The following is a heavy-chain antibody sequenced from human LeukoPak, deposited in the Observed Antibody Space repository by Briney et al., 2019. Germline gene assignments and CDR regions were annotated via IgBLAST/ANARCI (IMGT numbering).Heavy chain of an antibody. V-gene: IGHV1-18*01. D-gene: IGHD2-21*02. Sequence: ASVKVSFKASGYTFTSYGISWVRQAPGQGLEWMGWISAYNGNTNYAQKLQGRVTMTTDTSTSTAYMELRSLRSDDTAGYYCARDRVAYCGGDCYSEWFDPWGQGALVTVSS. J-gene: IGHJ5*02. CDR1: GYTFTSYG. CDR3: ARDRVAYCGGDCYSEWFDP. CDR2: ISAYNGNT.